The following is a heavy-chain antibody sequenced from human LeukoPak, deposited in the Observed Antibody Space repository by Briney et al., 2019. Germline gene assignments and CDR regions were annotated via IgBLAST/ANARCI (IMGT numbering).Heavy chain of an antibody. CDR3: AKDISPYSSSWSSFDY. CDR1: GFTFDDYA. CDR2: XSWNSGSI. D-gene: IGHD6-13*01. Sequence: GGSLRLSCAASGFTFDDYAMHWVRQAPGKGLXWXSGXSWNSGSIGYADXVKGRFTISRDNAKNSLYLQMNSLRAEDTALYYCAKDISPYSSSWSSFDYWGQGTLVTVSS. J-gene: IGHJ4*02. V-gene: IGHV3-9*01.